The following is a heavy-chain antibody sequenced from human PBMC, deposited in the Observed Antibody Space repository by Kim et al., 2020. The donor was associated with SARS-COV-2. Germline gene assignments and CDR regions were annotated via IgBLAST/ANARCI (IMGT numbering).Heavy chain of an antibody. CDR2: IYYSGST. Sequence: SETLSLTCTVSGGSISSSSYYWGWIRQPPGKGLEWIGSIYYSGSTYYNPSLKSRVTISVDTSKNQFSLKLSSVTAADTAVYYCARLVVVPAANPLDRTGWFDPWGQGTLVTVSS. CDR3: ARLVVVPAANPLDRTGWFDP. V-gene: IGHV4-39*01. CDR1: GGSISSSSYY. J-gene: IGHJ5*02. D-gene: IGHD2-2*01.